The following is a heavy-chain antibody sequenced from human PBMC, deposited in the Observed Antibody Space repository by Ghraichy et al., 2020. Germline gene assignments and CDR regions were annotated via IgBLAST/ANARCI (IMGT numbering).Heavy chain of an antibody. CDR3: GIEGATAYNYYYYYGMDD. Sequence: MGLISAYNGNTNYAQQLQGRVTMTTDTSTSTAYMELRSLRSDDTAVYYCGIEGATAYNYYYYYGMDDWGQGTTVTVYS. V-gene: IGHV1-18*01. J-gene: IGHJ6*02. CDR2: ISAYNGNT. D-gene: IGHD1-26*01.